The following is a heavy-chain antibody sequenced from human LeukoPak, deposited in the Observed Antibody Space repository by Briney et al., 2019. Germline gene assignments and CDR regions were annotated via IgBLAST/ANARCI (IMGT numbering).Heavy chain of an antibody. CDR3: ASLCSSTSCYLQYYYGMDV. V-gene: IGHV3-7*01. CDR1: GFTFSNFW. Sequence: GSLRLSCTASGFTFSNFWMGWVRQAPGKGLEWVANIKQDETEKFYLGSVKGRFTISRDNAKNSLYLQMNSLRADDTAVYYCASLCSSTSCYLQYYYGMDVWGQGTTVTVSS. J-gene: IGHJ6*02. CDR2: IKQDETEK. D-gene: IGHD2-2*01.